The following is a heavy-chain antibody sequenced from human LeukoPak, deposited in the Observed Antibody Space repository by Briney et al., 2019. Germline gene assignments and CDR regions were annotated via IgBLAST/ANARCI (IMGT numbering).Heavy chain of an antibody. V-gene: IGHV4-59*01. CDR1: GDPINNYY. J-gene: IGHJ4*02. D-gene: IGHD3-22*01. CDR2: IYYSGNT. CDR3: ARITWVGVITSSYYFDY. Sequence: SETLSLTCTVSGDPINNYYWSWIREPPGKGLGRRGYIYYSGNTNYNPSLKSRVTISVDTSKNQFSLKLSSVTAADTAVYYCARITWVGVITSSYYFDYWGQGTLVTVSS.